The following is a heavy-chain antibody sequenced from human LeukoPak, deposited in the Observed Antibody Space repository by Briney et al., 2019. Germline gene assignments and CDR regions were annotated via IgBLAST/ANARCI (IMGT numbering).Heavy chain of an antibody. CDR1: GFTFSSYA. V-gene: IGHV4-39*07. J-gene: IGHJ4*02. CDR2: IYYSGTT. Sequence: PGGSLRLSCAASGFTFSSYAMSWVRQPPGKGLEWIGSIYYSGTTYYNPSLKSRVTISVDTSKNQFSLRLNSVTAADTAVYYCAREGIAEAGTDYWGQGTLVTVSS. CDR3: AREGIAEAGTDY. D-gene: IGHD6-19*01.